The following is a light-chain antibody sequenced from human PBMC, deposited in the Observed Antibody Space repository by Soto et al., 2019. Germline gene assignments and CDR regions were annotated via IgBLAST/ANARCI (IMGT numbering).Light chain of an antibody. CDR1: SSDVGGYDY. Sequence: QSALTQPPSASGSPGQSVTISCTGTSSDVGGYDYVSWYQQEPGKAPKVMIYEVSQRPSGVPDRYSGSKSGNTAFLTVSGLQADDEAVYYCSSYAGSSNWVFGVGTKLTVL. CDR3: SSYAGSSNWV. V-gene: IGLV2-8*01. CDR2: EVS. J-gene: IGLJ3*02.